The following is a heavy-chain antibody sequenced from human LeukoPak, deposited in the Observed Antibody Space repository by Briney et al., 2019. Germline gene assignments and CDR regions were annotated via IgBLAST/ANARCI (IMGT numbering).Heavy chain of an antibody. CDR1: GGTFSSYA. V-gene: IGHV1-69*05. J-gene: IGHJ3*02. CDR3: ARDMEMGYSGYEAYAFDI. D-gene: IGHD5-12*01. Sequence: GASVKVACKASGGTFSSYAISWVRQAPGQGLEWMGGIIPIFGTANYAQKFQGRVTITTDESTSTAYMELSSLRSEDTAVYYCARDMEMGYSGYEAYAFDIWGRGTMVTVSS. CDR2: IIPIFGTA.